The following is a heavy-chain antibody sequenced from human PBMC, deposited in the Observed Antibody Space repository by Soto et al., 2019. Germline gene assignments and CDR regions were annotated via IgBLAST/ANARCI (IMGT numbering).Heavy chain of an antibody. CDR1: GFTFSGSA. J-gene: IGHJ3*02. Sequence: GGSLRLSCAASGFTFSGSAMHWVRQASGKGLEWVGRIRSKANSYATAYAASVKGRFTISRDDSKNTAYLQMNSLKTEDTAVYYCTRPQYYYDSSGYYSSDDAVDIWGQGTMVTVSS. D-gene: IGHD3-22*01. CDR2: IRSKANSYAT. V-gene: IGHV3-73*01. CDR3: TRPQYYYDSSGYYSSDDAVDI.